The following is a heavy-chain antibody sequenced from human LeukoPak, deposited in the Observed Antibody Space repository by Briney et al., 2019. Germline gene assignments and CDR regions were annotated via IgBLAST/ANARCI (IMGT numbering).Heavy chain of an antibody. CDR3: ARRQASCTNGVCYTLYDMDV. V-gene: IGHV5-51*01. J-gene: IGHJ6*02. CDR2: IYPGDSDT. D-gene: IGHD2-8*01. CDR1: GYSFTSYW. Sequence: GESLKISCKGSGYSFTSYWIGWVRQMPGKGLEWMGIIYPGDSDTRYSPSFQGQVTISADKSNSTAYLQWSSLKASDTAIYYCARRQASCTNGVCYTLYDMDVWGQGTTVTVSS.